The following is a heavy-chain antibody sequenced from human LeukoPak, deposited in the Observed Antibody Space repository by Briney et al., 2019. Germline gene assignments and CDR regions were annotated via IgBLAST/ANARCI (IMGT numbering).Heavy chain of an antibody. CDR2: IIPIFGTA. J-gene: IGHJ3*02. V-gene: IGHV1-69*05. CDR3: ARIRDGYNDAYDI. Sequence: SVKVSCKASGGTFSSYAISWVRQAPGQGLEWMGGIIPIFGTANYAQNFQGRVTMTRDTSTSTVYMELSSLRSEDTAIYYCARIRDGYNDAYDIWGQGTVVTVPS. D-gene: IGHD5-24*01. CDR1: GGTFSSYA.